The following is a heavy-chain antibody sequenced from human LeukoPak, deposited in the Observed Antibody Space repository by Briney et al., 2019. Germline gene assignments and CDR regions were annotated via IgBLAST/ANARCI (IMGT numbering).Heavy chain of an antibody. J-gene: IGHJ4*02. CDR2: VKNDVTT. CDR3: HPLGYTSN. Sequence: SGGSLRLSCAVSGFTSGFTFSSRWMHWVRQAPGKGLVWVSLVKNDVTTNYPDSVKGRFTVSRDNAKNTMYLQMNNLRVEDTALYFCHPLGYTSNWGQGTLVTVSS. CDR1: GFTFSSRW. D-gene: IGHD6-19*01. V-gene: IGHV3-74*01.